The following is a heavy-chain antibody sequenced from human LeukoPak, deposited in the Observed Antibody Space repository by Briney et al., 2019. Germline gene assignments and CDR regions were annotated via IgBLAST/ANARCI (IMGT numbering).Heavy chain of an antibody. CDR3: AREQESVPAARGNAFDI. CDR1: GGSISSGSYY. J-gene: IGHJ3*02. D-gene: IGHD2-2*01. CDR2: IYTSGST. V-gene: IGHV4-61*02. Sequence: SQTLSLTCTVSGGSISSGSYYWSWIRQPAGKGLEWIGRIYTSGSTNYNPSLKSRVTISVDTSKNQFSLKLSSVTAADTAVYYCAREQESVPAARGNAFDIWGQGTMVTVSS.